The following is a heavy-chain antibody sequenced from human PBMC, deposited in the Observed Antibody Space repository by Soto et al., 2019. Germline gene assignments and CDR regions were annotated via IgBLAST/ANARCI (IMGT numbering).Heavy chain of an antibody. CDR1: GFTFRWFG. J-gene: IGHJ4*02. Sequence: QVQLVESGGCVVQPGRSLRLSCAGSGFTFRWFGMNWVRQAPGKGLEWVARISNDGSNEYYVDSVKGRFTISRDNSKNTLYLQMDSLRAEDTAVYYCAKGEVRGIIPSYFDYWGLGTLITVSS. V-gene: IGHV3-30*18. CDR2: ISNDGSNE. D-gene: IGHD3-10*01. CDR3: AKGEVRGIIPSYFDY.